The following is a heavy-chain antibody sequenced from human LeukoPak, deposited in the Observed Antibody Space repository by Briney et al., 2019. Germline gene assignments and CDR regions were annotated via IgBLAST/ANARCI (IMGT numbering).Heavy chain of an antibody. CDR1: GGSFSGYY. Sequence: SETLSLTCAVYGGSFSGYYWSWIRQPPGKGLEWIGEINHSGSTNYNPSLKSRVTISVDTSKNQFSLKLSSVTAADTAVYYCARGKDPGYSSSWYSSGFYYFDYWGQGTLVTVSS. V-gene: IGHV4-34*01. J-gene: IGHJ4*02. CDR2: INHSGST. CDR3: ARGKDPGYSSSWYSSGFYYFDY. D-gene: IGHD6-13*01.